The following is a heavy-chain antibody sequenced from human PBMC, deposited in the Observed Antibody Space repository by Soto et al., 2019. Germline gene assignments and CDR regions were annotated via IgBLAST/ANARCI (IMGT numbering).Heavy chain of an antibody. CDR3: ARVLPYSSGWSKEEKNWFDP. Sequence: SETLSLTCAVYGGSFSGYYWSWIRQPPGKGLEWIGEINHSGSTNYNPSLKSRVTISVDTSKNQFSLKLSSVTAADTAVYYCARVLPYSSGWSKEEKNWFDPWGQGTLVTVSS. D-gene: IGHD6-19*01. V-gene: IGHV4-34*01. J-gene: IGHJ5*02. CDR1: GGSFSGYY. CDR2: INHSGST.